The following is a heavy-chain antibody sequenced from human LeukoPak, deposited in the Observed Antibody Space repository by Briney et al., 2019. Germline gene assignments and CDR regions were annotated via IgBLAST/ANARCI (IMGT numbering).Heavy chain of an antibody. J-gene: IGHJ4*02. D-gene: IGHD3-16*01. CDR2: MYYSGST. CDR1: GFTFSSYT. Sequence: GSLRLSCAASGFTFSSYTMKWVRQPPGKGLEWIGSMYYSGSTYYNPSLKSRVTISADTSKNQFSLKLSSVTAADTAVYYCARHPGSLPYDWGQGTLVTVSS. V-gene: IGHV4-39*01. CDR3: ARHPGSLPYD.